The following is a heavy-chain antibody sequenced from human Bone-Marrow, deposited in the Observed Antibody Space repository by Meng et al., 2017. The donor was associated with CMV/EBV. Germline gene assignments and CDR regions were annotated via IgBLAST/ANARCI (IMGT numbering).Heavy chain of an antibody. CDR3: ARDYASGWYRGDYYYGMDV. CDR1: GDSVSSGSYQ. Sequence: SETLSLTCTVSGDSVSSGSYQWSWIRQPPGKGLEWIGYIYYSGSTNYNPSLKSRVTISVDTSKNQFSLKLSSVTAADTAVYYCARDYASGWYRGDYYYGMDVWGQGTTVTVSS. V-gene: IGHV4-61*01. CDR2: IYYSGST. J-gene: IGHJ6*02. D-gene: IGHD6-19*01.